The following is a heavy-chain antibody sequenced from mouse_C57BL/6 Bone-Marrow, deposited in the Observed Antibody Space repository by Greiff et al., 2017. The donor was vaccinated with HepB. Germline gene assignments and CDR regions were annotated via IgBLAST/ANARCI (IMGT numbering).Heavy chain of an antibody. CDR3: ATVAPRFAY. CDR2: INPSSGYT. D-gene: IGHD1-1*01. Sequence: QVHVKQSGAELARPGASVKMSCKASGYTFTSYTMHWVKQRPGQGLEWIGYINPSSGYTKYNQKFKDKATLTADKSSSTAYMQLSSLTSEDSAVYYCATVAPRFAYWGQGTLVTVSA. J-gene: IGHJ3*01. V-gene: IGHV1-4*01. CDR1: GYTFTSYT.